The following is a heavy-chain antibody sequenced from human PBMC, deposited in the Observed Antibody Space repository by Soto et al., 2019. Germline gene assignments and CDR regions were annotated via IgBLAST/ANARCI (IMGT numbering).Heavy chain of an antibody. D-gene: IGHD6-6*01. V-gene: IGHV4-31*03. CDR1: GGSISSGGYY. J-gene: IGHJ3*02. CDR2: IYCSGST. Sequence: TRSLTCTVSGGSISSGGYYWSWIRQYPGKGLEWIGYIYCSGSTYYNPSLETRVTISLDTSKNQFSLKLSSVTAADTALYYCARETSWAFDIWGQGTMVTVSS. CDR3: ARETSWAFDI.